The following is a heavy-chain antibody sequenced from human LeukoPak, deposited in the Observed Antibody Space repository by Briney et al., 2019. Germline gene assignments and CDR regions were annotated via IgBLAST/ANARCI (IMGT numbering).Heavy chain of an antibody. Sequence: SETLSLTCAVYGGSFSGYYWSWIRQPPGKGLEWIGEINHSGSTNYNPPLKSRVTISVDTSKNQFSLKLSSVTAADTAVYYCARGRGAARPVSYYYYYMDVWGKGTTVTVSS. CDR3: ARGRGAARPVSYYYYYMDV. D-gene: IGHD6-6*01. V-gene: IGHV4-34*01. CDR2: INHSGST. CDR1: GGSFSGYY. J-gene: IGHJ6*03.